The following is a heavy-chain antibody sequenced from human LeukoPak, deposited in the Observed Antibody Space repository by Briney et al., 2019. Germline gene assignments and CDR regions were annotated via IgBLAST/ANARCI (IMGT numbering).Heavy chain of an antibody. CDR3: ARAADYYDSSGYSPCRY. J-gene: IGHJ4*02. Sequence: SVKDSCKASGGTFSSYAISWVRQAPGQGLEWMGGIIPIFGTANYAQKFQGRVTITADESTSTAYMELSSLRSEDTAVYYCARAADYYDSSGYSPCRYWGQGTLVTVSS. CDR1: GGTFSSYA. V-gene: IGHV1-69*01. CDR2: IIPIFGTA. D-gene: IGHD3-22*01.